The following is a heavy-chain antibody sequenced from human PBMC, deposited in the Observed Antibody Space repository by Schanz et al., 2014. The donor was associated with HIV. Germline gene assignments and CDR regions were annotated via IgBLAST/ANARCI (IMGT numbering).Heavy chain of an antibody. CDR2: ISVNGATR. J-gene: IGHJ4*02. V-gene: IGHV3-11*01. CDR3: ARVFGRTYGLPDY. Sequence: VQLGESGGGLVKPGGALRLSCAASGFPFTDNYMSWIRPAPGKGRESLSYISVNGATREYADSVKGRFTISRDNARTSLYLQMNSLRAEDTAVYYCARVFGRTYGLPDYWGQGTLVTVSS. CDR1: GFPFTDNY. D-gene: IGHD3-10*01.